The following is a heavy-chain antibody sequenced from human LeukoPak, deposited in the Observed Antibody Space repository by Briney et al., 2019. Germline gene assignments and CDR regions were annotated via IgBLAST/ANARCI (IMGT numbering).Heavy chain of an antibody. D-gene: IGHD4-17*01. CDR1: GYSINSGYY. CDR3: ARLKSFSGYFGVFDI. J-gene: IGHJ3*02. V-gene: IGHV4-38-2*01. CDR2: IYHSGTT. Sequence: SETLSLTCAVSGYSINSGYYWGWIRQPPGKGLEWIGSIYHSGTTYYNPFLKSRVTRSVDTSKNQFALKLSSVTAADTAVSYCARLKSFSGYFGVFDIWGQGTMVTVSX.